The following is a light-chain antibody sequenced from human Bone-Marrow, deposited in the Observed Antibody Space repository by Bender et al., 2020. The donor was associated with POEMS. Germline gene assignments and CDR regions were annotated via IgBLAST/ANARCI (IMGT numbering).Light chain of an antibody. Sequence: QSALTQPPSVSGSPGQSVTISCTGTSSDVGRYNRVCWYQQPPGTAPKLMVYEVRNRPSGVPDRFSGSKSGNAASLTISGLQTEDEADYYCQSYDSSLSGSKVFGGGTKLTVL. J-gene: IGLJ3*02. CDR3: QSYDSSLSGSKV. CDR1: SSDVGRYNR. V-gene: IGLV2-18*02. CDR2: EVR.